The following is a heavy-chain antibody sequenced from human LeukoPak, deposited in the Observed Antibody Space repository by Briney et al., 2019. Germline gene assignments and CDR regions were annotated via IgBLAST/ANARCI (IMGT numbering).Heavy chain of an antibody. V-gene: IGHV4-38-2*02. J-gene: IGHJ3*02. CDR3: ASYTDAFDI. Sequence: SETLSLTCSVSGYSISSGYYWGWIGQPPEKGLEWIGSIYHSGSTYYNPSLKSRVTISVDTSKNQFSLNLSSVTAADTAVYYCASYTDAFDIWGQGTMVTVSS. CDR1: GYSISSGYY. D-gene: IGHD3-16*01. CDR2: IYHSGST.